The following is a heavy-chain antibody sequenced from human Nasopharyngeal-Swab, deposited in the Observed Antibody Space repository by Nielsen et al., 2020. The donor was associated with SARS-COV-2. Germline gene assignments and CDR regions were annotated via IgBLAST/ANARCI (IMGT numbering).Heavy chain of an antibody. CDR1: GGSINSGDSC. V-gene: IGHV4-31*02. CDR2: ISYRGST. D-gene: IGHD1-26*01. Sequence: SCTVSGGSINSGDSCWSWIRQHPGKGLEWIGYISYRGSTYYNPSLKSRVTISVDTSKNQVSLNLSSVTAADTAVYYCARDYRGAGYYYYGTDVWGQGTTVTVSS. CDR3: ARDYRGAGYYYYGTDV. J-gene: IGHJ6*02.